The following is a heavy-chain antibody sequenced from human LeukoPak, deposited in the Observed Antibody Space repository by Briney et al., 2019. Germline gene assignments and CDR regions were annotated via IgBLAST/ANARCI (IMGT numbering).Heavy chain of an antibody. CDR3: ASVYSGNDLSQLDY. CDR2: INPNSGAT. D-gene: IGHD5-12*01. CDR1: GYTFTDYY. J-gene: IGHJ4*02. Sequence: ASVKVSCKASGYTFTDYYVHWVRQAPGQGLEWMGWINPNSGATNYARNFQGRVTMTRVTSISTAYMELSRLRSDDTAVYCCASVYSGNDLSQLDYWGQGTLVTVTS. V-gene: IGHV1-2*02.